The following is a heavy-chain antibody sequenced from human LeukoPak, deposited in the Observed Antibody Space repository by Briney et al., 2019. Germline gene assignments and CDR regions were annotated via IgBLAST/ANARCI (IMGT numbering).Heavy chain of an antibody. CDR2: ITRDGGST. Sequence: GGSLSLSCAASGFSFCDYTLHWGRQAPGKGLEWGSLITRDGGSTAYADSVKGRFTIYRDTSRYSLFLQAISLRIEDTALYYCATERLRYFDDWGQGTLVTVSS. V-gene: IGHV3-43*01. CDR1: GFSFCDYT. CDR3: ATERLRYFDD. J-gene: IGHJ4*02.